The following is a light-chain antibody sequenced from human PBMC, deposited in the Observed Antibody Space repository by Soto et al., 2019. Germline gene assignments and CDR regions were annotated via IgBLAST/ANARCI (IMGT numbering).Light chain of an antibody. CDR3: TAWDDNLSLVV. CDR2: SNN. CDR1: SSNIGTNS. V-gene: IGLV1-44*01. Sequence: QSVLTQPPSASGTPGQRVTISCSGSSSNIGTNSVNWYQQPPETAPKLLIYSNNQRPSGVPDRFSGSKSGTSASLAISGLQSEDEADYYCTAWDDNLSLVVFGGGTQLTVL. J-gene: IGLJ2*01.